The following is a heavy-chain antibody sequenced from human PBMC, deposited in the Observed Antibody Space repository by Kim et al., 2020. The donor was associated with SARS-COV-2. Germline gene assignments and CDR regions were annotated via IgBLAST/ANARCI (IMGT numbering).Heavy chain of an antibody. CDR2: IYYSGGT. V-gene: IGHV4-39*01. J-gene: IGHJ2*01. Sequence: SETLSLTCSVSGGSISSSDYYWGWIRQPPGKGLEWIATIYYSGGTYYNPSLKGRVTISVDTSKKQFSLRLSSVTAADAAVYYCARHLRNWYFDLWGRGTLVTVSS. CDR1: GGSISSSDYY. CDR3: ARHLRNWYFDL.